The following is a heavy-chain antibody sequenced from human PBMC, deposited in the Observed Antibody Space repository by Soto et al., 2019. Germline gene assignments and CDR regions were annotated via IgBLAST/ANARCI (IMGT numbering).Heavy chain of an antibody. Sequence: QVQLVVSGGGLLNPGGSLRLPCKASGFPLGDYYLSGCRKFPERGLEWVPFLSSSSRFTKYADSVRGRFTTSRDNAKNALYLQMNSLRAEDTAVYYCARRLGSLPTANLDLWGRGTLVTVS. V-gene: IGHV3-11*06. CDR2: LSSSSRFT. D-gene: IGHD1-1*01. J-gene: IGHJ2*01. CDR1: GFPLGDYY. CDR3: ARRLGSLPTANLDL.